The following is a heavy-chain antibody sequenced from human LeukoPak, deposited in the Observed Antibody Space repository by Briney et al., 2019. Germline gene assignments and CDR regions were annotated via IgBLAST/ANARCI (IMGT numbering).Heavy chain of an antibody. J-gene: IGHJ6*03. Sequence: SQTLSLSCTVCSGSIYSGRCVGSWIRKPAGKGLERIGRIYTRGSTKYNPSLTSRVTISVDTSKNQFSLKLSSVTAADTAVYYCTSGSSSWYSQFDYYYYMDVWGKGTTVTVSS. CDR3: TSGSSSWYSQFDYYYYMDV. CDR1: SGSIYSGRCV. V-gene: IGHV4-61*02. D-gene: IGHD6-13*01. CDR2: IYTRGST.